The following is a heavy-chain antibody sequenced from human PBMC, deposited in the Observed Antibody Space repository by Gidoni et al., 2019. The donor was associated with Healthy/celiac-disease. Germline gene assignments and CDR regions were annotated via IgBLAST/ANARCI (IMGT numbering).Heavy chain of an antibody. D-gene: IGHD4-17*01. CDR1: GGSISSYY. CDR3: ARDYGDYTFDP. V-gene: IGHV4-59*01. Sequence: QVQLQESGPGLVKPSETLSLTCPVSGGSISSYYWSWIRQPPGKGLEWIGYIYYSGSTNYNPSLKSRVTISVDTSKNQFSLKLSSVTAADTAVYYCARDYGDYTFDPWGQGTLVTVSS. CDR2: IYYSGST. J-gene: IGHJ5*02.